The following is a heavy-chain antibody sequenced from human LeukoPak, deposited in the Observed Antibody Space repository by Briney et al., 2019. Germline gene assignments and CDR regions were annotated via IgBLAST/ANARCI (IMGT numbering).Heavy chain of an antibody. Sequence: GGSLRLSCAASGFTFNSYAMNWVRQAPGKGLEWVSGISGSGGSTYYADSVKGRFTISRDNSKNTLYLEMDSLRAEDTAVYYCAKGKRRQMADDAFDIWGQGTLATVSP. CDR3: AKGKRRQMADDAFDI. D-gene: IGHD2-8*01. CDR2: ISGSGGST. V-gene: IGHV3-23*01. CDR1: GFTFNSYA. J-gene: IGHJ3*02.